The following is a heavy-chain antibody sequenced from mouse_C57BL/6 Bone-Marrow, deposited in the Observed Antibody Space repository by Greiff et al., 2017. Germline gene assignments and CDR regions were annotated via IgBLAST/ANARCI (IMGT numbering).Heavy chain of an antibody. V-gene: IGHV1-81*01. D-gene: IGHD1-1*01. J-gene: IGHJ4*01. CDR1: GYTFTGYG. CDR2: IYPRSGNT. CDR3: ARSGYYYGSSYYAMDY. Sequence: VQLKESGAELARPGASVKLSCKASGYTFTGYGIRWVKQRTGQGLEWIGGIYPRSGNTYYNEKFKGKATLTADKSSSTAYMELRSLTSEDSAVYFCARSGYYYGSSYYAMDYWGQGTSVTVSS.